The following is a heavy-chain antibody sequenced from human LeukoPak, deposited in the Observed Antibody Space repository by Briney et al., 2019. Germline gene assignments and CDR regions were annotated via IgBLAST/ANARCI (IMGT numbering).Heavy chain of an antibody. CDR3: ARGGSYPGC. CDR2: IKQDGSEE. V-gene: IGHV3-7*03. Sequence: GGSLRLSCAASGFTFSSYGMSWVRQAPGKGLERVAKIKQDGSEEYYVDSVKGRFTISRDNAKNSLFLQMNSLRVEDTAIYYCARGGSYPGCWGQGTLVTVSS. J-gene: IGHJ4*02. CDR1: GFTFSSYG. D-gene: IGHD1-26*01.